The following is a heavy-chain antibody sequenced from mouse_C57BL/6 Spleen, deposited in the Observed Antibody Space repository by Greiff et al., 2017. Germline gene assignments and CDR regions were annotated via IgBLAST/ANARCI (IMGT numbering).Heavy chain of an antibody. V-gene: IGHV1-52*01. Sequence: VKLQQPGAELVRPGSSVKLSCKASGYTFTSYWMHWVKQRPIQGLEWIGNIDPSDSETHYNQKFKDKATLTVDKSSSTAYMQLSSLTSEDSAVYYCARGPLGQERYFDVWGTGTTVTVSS. CDR3: ARGPLGQERYFDV. D-gene: IGHD3-3*01. J-gene: IGHJ1*03. CDR1: GYTFTSYW. CDR2: IDPSDSET.